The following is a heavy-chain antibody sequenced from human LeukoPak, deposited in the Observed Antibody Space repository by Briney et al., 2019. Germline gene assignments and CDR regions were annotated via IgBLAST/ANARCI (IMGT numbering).Heavy chain of an antibody. D-gene: IGHD3-10*01. Sequence: GGSLRLSCAASGFTFSSYSMNWVRQAPGKGLEWVAVISYDGSNKYYADSVKGRFTISRDNSKNTLYLQMNSLRAEDTAVYYCARDDMILWFGELFLRGMDVWGKGTTVTVSS. J-gene: IGHJ6*04. CDR2: ISYDGSNK. V-gene: IGHV3-30*03. CDR1: GFTFSSYS. CDR3: ARDDMILWFGELFLRGMDV.